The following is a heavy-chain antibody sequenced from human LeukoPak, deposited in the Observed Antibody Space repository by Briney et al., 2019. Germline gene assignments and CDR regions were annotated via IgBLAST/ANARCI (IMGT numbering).Heavy chain of an antibody. CDR2: ITGSGDST. CDR1: GFTFSSYA. J-gene: IGHJ4*02. CDR3: AKEGCTSTNCYRSSADY. D-gene: IGHD2-2*01. V-gene: IGHV3-23*01. Sequence: GGSLRLSCAASGFTFSSYAMSWVRQAPRKGLEWVSAITGSGDSTYYADSVKGRSTISRDNSKNTLYLQMHSLRAEDTAVYYCAKEGCTSTNCYRSSADYWGQGTLLTVSS.